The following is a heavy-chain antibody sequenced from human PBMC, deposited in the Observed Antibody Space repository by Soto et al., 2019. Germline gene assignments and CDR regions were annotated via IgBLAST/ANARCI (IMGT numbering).Heavy chain of an antibody. J-gene: IGHJ4*02. V-gene: IGHV4-59*01. CDR3: ARGLLYDYIWGSYYFDY. CDR1: GGSISSYY. Sequence: SETLSLTCTVSGGSISSYYWSWIRQPPGKGLEWIGYIYYSGSTNYNPSLKSRVTISVDTSKNQFSLKLSSVTAADTARYYCARGLLYDYIWGSYYFDYWGQGTLVTVSS. CDR2: IYYSGST. D-gene: IGHD3-16*01.